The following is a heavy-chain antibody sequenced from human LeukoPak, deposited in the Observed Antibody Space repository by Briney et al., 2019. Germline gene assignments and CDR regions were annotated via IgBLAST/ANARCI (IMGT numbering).Heavy chain of an antibody. CDR2: IYYSGST. J-gene: IGHJ4*02. CDR3: ARDYYGGNSD. V-gene: IGHV4-59*12. D-gene: IGHD4-23*01. Sequence: SETLSLTCTVSGGSISSYYWSWIRQPPGKGLEWIGYIYYSGSTNYNPSLKSRVTISVDKSKNQFSLKLSSVTAADTAVYYCARDYYGGNSDWGQGTLVTVSS. CDR1: GGSISSYY.